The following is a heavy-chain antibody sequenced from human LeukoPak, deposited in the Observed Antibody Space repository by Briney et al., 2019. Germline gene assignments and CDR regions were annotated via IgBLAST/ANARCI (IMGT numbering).Heavy chain of an antibody. D-gene: IGHD5-18*01. CDR2: ISASGVST. J-gene: IGHJ4*02. CDR3: AKDGRGGYSYGSYFDY. CDR1: GFTFTDYA. Sequence: PGGSLRLSCAASGFTFTDYAMSWVRQAPGKGLEWVSAISASGVSTYYADSMKGRFTISRDNSKNTLYLQMNSLRAEDTALYYCAKDGRGGYSYGSYFDYWGQGILVTVSS. V-gene: IGHV3-23*01.